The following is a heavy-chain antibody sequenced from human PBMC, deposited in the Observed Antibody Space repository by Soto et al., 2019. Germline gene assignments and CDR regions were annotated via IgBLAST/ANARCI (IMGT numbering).Heavy chain of an antibody. Sequence: GGSLRLSCAASGFTVSSNYMSWVRQAPGKGLEWVSVIYSGGSTYYADSVKGRFTISRDNSKNTLYLQMNSLGAEDTAVYYCAREGYSSGWFDYWGQGTLVTVSS. J-gene: IGHJ4*02. CDR3: AREGYSSGWFDY. CDR1: GFTVSSNY. V-gene: IGHV3-53*01. D-gene: IGHD6-19*01. CDR2: IYSGGST.